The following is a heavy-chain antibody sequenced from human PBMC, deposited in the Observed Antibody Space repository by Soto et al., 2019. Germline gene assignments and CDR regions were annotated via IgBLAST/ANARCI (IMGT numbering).Heavy chain of an antibody. V-gene: IGHV1-69*12. J-gene: IGHJ5*02. CDR1: GGTFGNTA. CDR3: ARDGDPGYTFWSGPLGGGRFDP. D-gene: IGHD3-3*01. CDR2: IVPMFGTA. Sequence: QVQLVQSGAEVKKPGSSVNVSCKTSGGTFGNTAVTWVRQAPGQGLEWMGGIVPMFGTANYAQKFQGRVTITADESTNTAYMELRSLRSDDTAAYYCARDGDPGYTFWSGPLGGGRFDPWGQGTLVTVSS.